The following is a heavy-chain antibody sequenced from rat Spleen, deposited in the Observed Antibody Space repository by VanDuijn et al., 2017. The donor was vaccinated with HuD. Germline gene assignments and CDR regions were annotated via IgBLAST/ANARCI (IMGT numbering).Heavy chain of an antibody. CDR2: ITYEGSSN. Sequence: EVQLVESGGGLVQPGRSLKLSCAASGFTFSDYYMAWVRQAPKKGLEWVASITYEGSSNYYGDSVKGRFTVSRDNEKNTLYLQMNSLGSEDTATYYCARHSSTYYVMDAWGQGASVTVSS. J-gene: IGHJ4*01. D-gene: IGHD1-2*01. CDR1: GFTFSDYY. CDR3: ARHSSTYYVMDA. V-gene: IGHV5-22*01.